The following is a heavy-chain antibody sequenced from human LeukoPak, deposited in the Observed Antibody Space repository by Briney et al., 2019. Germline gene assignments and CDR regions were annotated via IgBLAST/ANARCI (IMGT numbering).Heavy chain of an antibody. CDR3: ARGSPPVPPLIDY. Sequence: SETLSLTCAVYGGSFSGYYWSWIRQPPGKGLEWIGEINHSGSTNCNPSLKSRVTISVDTSKNQFSLKLSSVTAADTAVYYCARGSPPVPPLIDYWGQGTLVTVSS. D-gene: IGHD1-1*01. CDR2: INHSGST. V-gene: IGHV4-34*01. CDR1: GGSFSGYY. J-gene: IGHJ4*02.